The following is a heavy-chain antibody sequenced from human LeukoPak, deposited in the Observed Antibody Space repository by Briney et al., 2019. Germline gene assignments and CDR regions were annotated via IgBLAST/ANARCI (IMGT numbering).Heavy chain of an antibody. CDR1: GFTFSSYG. Sequence: SGGSLRLSCAASGFTFSSYGMHWVRQAPGKGLEWVAVIWYDGSNKYYADSVKGRFTISRDNSKNTLYLQMNSLRAEDTAVYYCARGIVGATTDYWGQGTLVTVSS. J-gene: IGHJ4*02. CDR3: ARGIVGATTDY. V-gene: IGHV3-33*01. CDR2: IWYDGSNK. D-gene: IGHD1-26*01.